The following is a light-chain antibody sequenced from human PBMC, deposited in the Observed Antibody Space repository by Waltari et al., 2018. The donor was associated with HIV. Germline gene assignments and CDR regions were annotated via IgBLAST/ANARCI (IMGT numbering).Light chain of an antibody. Sequence: QSALAQPPSASVSPGQSVTISCPGTSSDVGGYSYVSWYQQHPGKAPKLMCYEVSKRRAGVPDRFSESKPGNAASLTVSGLQAEDEADYYCSSYAGSNNVIFGGGTKLTVL. CDR3: SSYAGSNNVI. V-gene: IGLV2-8*01. CDR2: EVS. J-gene: IGLJ2*01. CDR1: SSDVGGYSY.